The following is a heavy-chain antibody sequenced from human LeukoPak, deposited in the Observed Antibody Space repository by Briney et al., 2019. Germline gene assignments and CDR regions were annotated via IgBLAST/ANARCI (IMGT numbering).Heavy chain of an antibody. J-gene: IGHJ3*02. V-gene: IGHV4-34*01. D-gene: IGHD3-10*01. CDR1: GGSFSGYY. Sequence: SETLSLTCAVYGGSFSGYYWSWIRQPPGKGREGIGEINHSGSTNYNPSLKGRVTISVDTSKNQFSLKLSSVTAADTAVYYCARVAILWFGVFDIWGQGTMVTVSS. CDR2: INHSGST. CDR3: ARVAILWFGVFDI.